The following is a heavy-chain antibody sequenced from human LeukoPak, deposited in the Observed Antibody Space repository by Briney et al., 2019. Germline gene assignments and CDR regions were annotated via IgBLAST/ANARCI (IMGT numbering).Heavy chain of an antibody. J-gene: IGHJ4*02. CDR3: ARDPRYCSGGSCYSGIAD. V-gene: IGHV1-18*01. D-gene: IGHD2-15*01. CDR2: ISAYNGNT. Sequence: ASVKVSCKASGYTFTSYGISWVRQAPGQGLEWMGWISAYNGNTNYAQKFQGRVTMTRDTSISTAYMELSRLRSDDTAVYYCARDPRYCSGGSCYSGIADWGQGTLVTVSS. CDR1: GYTFTSYG.